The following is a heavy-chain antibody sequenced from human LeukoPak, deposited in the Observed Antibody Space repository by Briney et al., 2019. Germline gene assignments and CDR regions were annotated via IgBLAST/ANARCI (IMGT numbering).Heavy chain of an antibody. CDR3: AGQGYDFWSGYRYYFGY. D-gene: IGHD3-3*01. V-gene: IGHV4-61*02. CDR2: IYTSGST. CDR1: GGSISSGSYY. Sequence: SQTLSLTCTVSGGSISSGSYYWSWIRQPAGKGLEWIGRIYTSGSTNYNPSLKSRVTISVDTSKNQFSLKLSSVTAADTAVYYCAGQGYDFWSGYRYYFGYWGQGTLVTVSS. J-gene: IGHJ4*02.